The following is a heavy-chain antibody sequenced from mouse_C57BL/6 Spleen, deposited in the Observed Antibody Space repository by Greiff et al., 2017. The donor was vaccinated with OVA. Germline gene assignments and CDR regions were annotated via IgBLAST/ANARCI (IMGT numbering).Heavy chain of an antibody. CDR2: LSSKSNNYAT. Sequence: VMLVESGGGLVQPTGSLKLSCAASGFSFNTYAMNWVRQAPGKGLEWVARLSSKSNNYATYYADSVKDRFTISREESESMIYLQMNNLKTEDTAMYYCGRQPSDSSGYGYFDYWGQGTTLTVSS. CDR1: GFSFNTYA. CDR3: GRQPSDSSGYGYFDY. V-gene: IGHV10-1*01. J-gene: IGHJ2*01. D-gene: IGHD3-2*02.